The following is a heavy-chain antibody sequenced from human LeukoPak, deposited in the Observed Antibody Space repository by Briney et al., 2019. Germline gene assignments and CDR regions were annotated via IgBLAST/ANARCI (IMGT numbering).Heavy chain of an antibody. V-gene: IGHV3-21*01. J-gene: IGHJ4*02. CDR1: GFTFSSYS. Sequence: GGSLRLSCAASGFTFSSYSMNWVRQAPGKVLEWVSSISSSSSYIYYADSVMGRFTISRDNARNSLYLQMSILRAEDTSVYYCAREGFSGGWLIDYWGQGTLVTVSS. CDR2: ISSSSSYI. CDR3: AREGFSGGWLIDY. D-gene: IGHD6-19*01.